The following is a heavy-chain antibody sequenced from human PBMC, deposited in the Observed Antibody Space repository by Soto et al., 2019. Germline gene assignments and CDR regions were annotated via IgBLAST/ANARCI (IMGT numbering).Heavy chain of an antibody. CDR3: ARPGKEIEISYLDV. CDR1: RFIVKDSF. J-gene: IGHJ6*02. CDR2: ISSSGSTI. V-gene: IGHV3-11*01. Sequence: CASCRFIVKDSFIILIQKKQGKGLEWVSYISSSGSTIYYADSVKGRFTISRDNAKNSLYLQMNSLRAEDTAVYFCARPGKEIEISYLDVSGQRT.